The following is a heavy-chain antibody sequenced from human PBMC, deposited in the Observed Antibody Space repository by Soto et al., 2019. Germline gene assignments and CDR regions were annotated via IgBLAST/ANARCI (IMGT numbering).Heavy chain of an antibody. J-gene: IGHJ4*02. CDR3: ASGGSPSDY. CDR2: ISAYNGNT. V-gene: IGHV1-18*01. D-gene: IGHD3-16*01. Sequence: QVQLVQSGAEVKKPEASVKVSCKTSGYTFTNFGLSWVRQAPGQGLEWMGWISAYNGNTNYAQNFQVRVTMTPGTSTNTAYLERRSLRSDDTAVYYCASGGSPSDYWGQGTLVTVSS. CDR1: GYTFTNFG.